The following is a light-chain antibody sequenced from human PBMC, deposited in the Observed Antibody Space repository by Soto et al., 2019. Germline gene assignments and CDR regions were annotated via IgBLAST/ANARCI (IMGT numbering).Light chain of an antibody. CDR1: QSISSW. V-gene: IGKV1-5*03. J-gene: IGKJ1*01. CDR3: QQYNKYWT. Sequence: DIQMTQSPSTLSASVGDRVTITCRASQSISSWLAWYQQKPGKAPKLLIYKASSLESGVPSRFSGSGSGTEFTLTISSLQPDDFATYYCQQYNKYWTLGQGTEVDIK. CDR2: KAS.